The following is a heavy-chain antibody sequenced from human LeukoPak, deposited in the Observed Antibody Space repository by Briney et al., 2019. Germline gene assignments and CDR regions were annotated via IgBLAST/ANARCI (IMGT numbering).Heavy chain of an antibody. CDR3: GRVEYSSSWYNFDY. CDR2: INPNSGGT. CDR1: GYTFTGYY. J-gene: IGHJ4*02. D-gene: IGHD6-13*01. V-gene: IGHV1-2*04. Sequence: ASVKVSCKASGYTFTGYYMHWVRQAPGQGLEWMGWINPNSGGTNYAQKFQGWVTMTRDTSISTAYMELSRLRSDDTAVYYCGRVEYSSSWYNFDYWGQGTLVTVSS.